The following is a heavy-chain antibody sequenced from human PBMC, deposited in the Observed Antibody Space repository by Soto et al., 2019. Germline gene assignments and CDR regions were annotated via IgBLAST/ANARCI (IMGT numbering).Heavy chain of an antibody. Sequence: GGSLRLSCAASGFTFSSYAMSWVRQAPGKGLEWVSAISGSGGSTYYADSVKGRFTISRDNSKNTLYLQMNSLRAEDTAVYYCAKVRRWQQLANWFDPWGQGTLVTVYS. J-gene: IGHJ5*02. D-gene: IGHD6-13*01. CDR1: GFTFSSYA. CDR2: ISGSGGST. V-gene: IGHV3-23*01. CDR3: AKVRRWQQLANWFDP.